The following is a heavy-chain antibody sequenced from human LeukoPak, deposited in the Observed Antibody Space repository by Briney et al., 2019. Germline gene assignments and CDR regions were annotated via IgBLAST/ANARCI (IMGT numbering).Heavy chain of an antibody. CDR1: NVSISLHF. D-gene: IGHD3-3*02. CDR2: VSNSGTT. V-gene: IGHV4-4*08. Sequence: SETLSLICTVSNVSISLHFWSWIRQSPGKGLEWICYVSNSGTTHYNPSLKSRVTISVDTSKSHLSLKLSSVTAADTAVYYCASGISVDRDTFDIWGPGTMVTVSP. CDR3: ASGISVDRDTFDI. J-gene: IGHJ3*02.